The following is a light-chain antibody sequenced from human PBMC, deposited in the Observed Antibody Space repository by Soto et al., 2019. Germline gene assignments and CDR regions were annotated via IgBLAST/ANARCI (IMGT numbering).Light chain of an antibody. CDR1: SSNIGNNY. Sequence: QSVLTQPPSVSAAPGQKVTISCSGGSSNIGNNYVSWYRQLPGTAPKLLIYDNNRRPSGIPDRFSGSKSGTSATLGITGLQTGDEADYYCGTWDSSLSAGVFGGGTKLTVL. CDR2: DNN. V-gene: IGLV1-51*01. J-gene: IGLJ2*01. CDR3: GTWDSSLSAGV.